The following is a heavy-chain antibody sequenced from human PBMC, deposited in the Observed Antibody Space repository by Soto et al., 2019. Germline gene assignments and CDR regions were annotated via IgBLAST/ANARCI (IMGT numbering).Heavy chain of an antibody. Sequence: SVKVSCKASGGTFSSYAISWVRQAPGQGLEWMGGIIPIFGTANYAQKFQGRVTITADESTSTAYMELSSLRSEDTAVYYCARDRYCSGGSRYSPVGRGVGMDVWGQGTTVTSP. CDR1: GGTFSSYA. J-gene: IGHJ6*02. D-gene: IGHD2-15*01. CDR2: IIPIFGTA. CDR3: ARDRYCSGGSRYSPVGRGVGMDV. V-gene: IGHV1-69*13.